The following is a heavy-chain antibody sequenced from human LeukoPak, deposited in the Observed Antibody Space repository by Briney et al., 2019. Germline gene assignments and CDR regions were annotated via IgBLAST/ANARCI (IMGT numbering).Heavy chain of an antibody. Sequence: GGSLRLSCAASGFTFSSYIMSWVRQAPGKGLEWVSSFSAGDNNTYYADSVKGRFTISRDNSKNTLYLQMNSLRAEDTAVYYCAKDPMYYTGSGSSYYFDYWGQGTLVTVSS. CDR3: AKDPMYYTGSGSSYYFDY. J-gene: IGHJ4*02. CDR2: FSAGDNNT. V-gene: IGHV3-23*01. CDR1: GFTFSSYI. D-gene: IGHD3-10*01.